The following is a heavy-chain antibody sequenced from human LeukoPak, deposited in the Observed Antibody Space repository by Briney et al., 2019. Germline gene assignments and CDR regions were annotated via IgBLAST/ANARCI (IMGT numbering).Heavy chain of an antibody. J-gene: IGHJ4*02. V-gene: IGHV3-21*04. CDR1: GFTFSTYN. Sequence: PGGSLRLSCAASGFTFSTYNMNGFRQAPGKGLEYVSSISSSNSYIYYADSVKGRFTTSRDNAKNTLYLQMNSLRAEDTAVYYCAKDQEYYDSSGYYDYWGQGTLVTVSS. CDR3: AKDQEYYDSSGYYDY. CDR2: ISSSNSYI. D-gene: IGHD3-22*01.